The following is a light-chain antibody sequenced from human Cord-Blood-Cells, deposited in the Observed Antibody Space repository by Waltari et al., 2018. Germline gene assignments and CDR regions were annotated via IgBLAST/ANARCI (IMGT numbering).Light chain of an antibody. CDR1: SSDVGGYNY. CDR2: DVS. Sequence: QSALTQPASVSGSPGQSITISCTGTSSDVGGYNYVSWYQQHPGKAPKLRFYDVSNRPSGVSKRFSGSKSGNTASLTISGLQAEDEADYYCSSYTSSSTWVFGGGTKLTVL. CDR3: SSYTSSSTWV. V-gene: IGLV2-14*01. J-gene: IGLJ3*02.